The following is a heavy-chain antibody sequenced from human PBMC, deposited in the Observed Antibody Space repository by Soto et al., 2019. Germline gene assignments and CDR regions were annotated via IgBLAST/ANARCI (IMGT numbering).Heavy chain of an antibody. J-gene: IGHJ5*02. CDR1: GGTFSSYG. Sequence: QVQLVQSGAEVKKPGSSVKVSCKASGGTFSSYGINWVRQAPGQGLEWMGRIIPIFGTANYAQKFQGRVTITADESTSTAYMELSSLRSEDTAVYYCARGVRYCSGGSCTYNWFDPWVQGTLVIVSS. CDR2: IIPIFGTA. V-gene: IGHV1-69*18. D-gene: IGHD2-15*01. CDR3: ARGVRYCSGGSCTYNWFDP.